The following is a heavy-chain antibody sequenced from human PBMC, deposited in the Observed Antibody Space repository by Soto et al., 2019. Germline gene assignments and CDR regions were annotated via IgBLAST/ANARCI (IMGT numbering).Heavy chain of an antibody. CDR3: AIWSYGDT. J-gene: IGHJ5*02. V-gene: IGHV1-18*01. D-gene: IGHD1-26*01. CDR1: GYIFTTYG. CDR2: ISAHNGNT. Sequence: QVHLVQSGPEVKKPGASVKVSCKGSGYIFTTYGITWVRQAPGQGLEWMGWISAHNGNTNYAQKLQGRVTMTRDTSASTADMELRNLRYNDTAVYYFAIWSYGDTWGLGSLVTVSS.